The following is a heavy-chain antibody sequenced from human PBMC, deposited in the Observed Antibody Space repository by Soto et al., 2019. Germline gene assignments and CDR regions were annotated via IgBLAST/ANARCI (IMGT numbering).Heavy chain of an antibody. CDR3: ARHYDFWSGYYFDY. J-gene: IGHJ4*02. D-gene: IGHD3-3*01. CDR2: IYYSGST. CDR1: GGSISSSSYY. V-gene: IGHV4-39*01. Sequence: QLQLQESGPGLVKPSETLFLTCTVSGGSISSSSYYWGWIRQPPGKGLEWIGRIYYSGSTYYNPSLKSRVTISVDTSKNQFSLKLSSVTAADTAVYYCARHYDFWSGYYFDYWGQGTLVTVSS.